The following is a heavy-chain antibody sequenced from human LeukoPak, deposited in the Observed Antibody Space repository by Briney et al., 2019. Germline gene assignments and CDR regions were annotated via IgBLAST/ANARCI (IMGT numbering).Heavy chain of an antibody. CDR2: MSPSGSS. V-gene: IGHV4-34*01. D-gene: IGHD3-22*01. Sequence: SETLSLTCAVYGGSFSDYYWTWIRQTPGKGLEWIGKMSPSGSSNYNPSLKSRVTIPGDTSKNQFSLKLRSVTAADTAVYYCARGRQDVNMILVVMAGVSYYLDVWSKGTTVTVS. CDR3: ARGRQDVNMILVVMAGVSYYLDV. J-gene: IGHJ6*03. CDR1: GGSFSDYY.